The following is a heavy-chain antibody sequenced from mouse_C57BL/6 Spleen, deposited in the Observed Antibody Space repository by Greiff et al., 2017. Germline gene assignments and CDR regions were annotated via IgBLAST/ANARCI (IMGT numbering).Heavy chain of an antibody. CDR3: SCDYDVRY. J-gene: IGHJ2*01. V-gene: IGHV1-5*01. CDR2: IYPGNSDT. Sequence: EVMLVESGTVLARPGASVKMSCKTSGYTFTSYWMHWVKQRPGQGLEWIGAIYPGNSDTSYNQKFKGKAKLTAVTPASTAYMELSSLTNEDSAVYYCSCDYDVRYWGQGTTLTVSS. D-gene: IGHD2-4*01. CDR1: GYTFTSYW.